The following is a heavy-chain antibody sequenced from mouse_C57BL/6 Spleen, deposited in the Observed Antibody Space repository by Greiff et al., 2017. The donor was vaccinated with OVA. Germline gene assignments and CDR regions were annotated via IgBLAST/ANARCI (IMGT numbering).Heavy chain of an antibody. CDR3: ARSFITTVGPYAMDY. CDR1: GYTFTDYY. Sequence: EVKLQQSGPELVKPGASVKISCKASGYTFTDYYMNWVKQSHGKSLEWIGDINPNNGGTSYNQKFKGKATLTVDKSSSTAYMELRSLTSEDSAVYYCARSFITTVGPYAMDYWGQGTSVTVSS. V-gene: IGHV1-26*01. J-gene: IGHJ4*01. D-gene: IGHD1-1*01. CDR2: INPNNGGT.